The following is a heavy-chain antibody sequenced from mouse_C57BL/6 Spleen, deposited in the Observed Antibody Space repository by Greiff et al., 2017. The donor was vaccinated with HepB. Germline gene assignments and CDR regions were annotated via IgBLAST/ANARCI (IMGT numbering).Heavy chain of an antibody. D-gene: IGHD2-12*01. V-gene: IGHV5-4*03. CDR1: GFTFSSYA. J-gene: IGHJ3*01. CDR2: ISDGGSYT. Sequence: EVMLVESGGGLVKPGGSLKLSCAASGFTFSSYAMSWVRQTPEKRLEWVATISDGGSYTYYPDNVKGRFTISRDNAKNNLYLQMSHLKSEDTAMYYCARGDSEFAYWGQGTLVTVSA. CDR3: ARGDSEFAY.